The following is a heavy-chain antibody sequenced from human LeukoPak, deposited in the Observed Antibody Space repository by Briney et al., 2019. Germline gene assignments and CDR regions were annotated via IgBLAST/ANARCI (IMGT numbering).Heavy chain of an antibody. D-gene: IGHD1-26*01. CDR1: GFTFSSYW. CDR3: AKVKEEHQRAYYFDY. V-gene: IGHV3-23*01. Sequence: GGSLRLSCVASGFTFSSYWMHWVRQDPRKGLVWVSGISGSGGSTYYADSVKGRFTISRDNSKNTLYLQLNSLRAEDTALYYCAKVKEEHQRAYYFDYWGQGTLVTVSS. CDR2: ISGSGGST. J-gene: IGHJ4*02.